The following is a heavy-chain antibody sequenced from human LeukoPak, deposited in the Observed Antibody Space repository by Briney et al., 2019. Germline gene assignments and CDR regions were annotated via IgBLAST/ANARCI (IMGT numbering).Heavy chain of an antibody. D-gene: IGHD6-6*01. J-gene: IGHJ3*01. CDR1: GGSISNGDYN. CDR3: ATIAARNDAFDL. Sequence: PSETLSLTCTVSGGSISNGDYNWSWIRQHPGKGLEWIGYIYYSGTTYYNPSLKSRVPLSVDTSKNQFSLKLSSVAAADTAGNYGATIAARNDAFDLCGQGTMVTVSS. CDR2: IYYSGTT. V-gene: IGHV4-31*03.